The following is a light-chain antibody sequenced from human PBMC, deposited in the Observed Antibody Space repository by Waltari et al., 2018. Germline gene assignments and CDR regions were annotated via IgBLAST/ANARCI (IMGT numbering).Light chain of an antibody. CDR2: LGT. V-gene: IGKV2-28*01. CDR3: MQTLQSPVT. CDR1: QSLLHTNGFHY. J-gene: IGKJ5*01. Sequence: DIVMTQSPLSLPVTPGEPASISCRSSQSLLHTNGFHYLEWYLQRPGQSPQLLIYLGTNRASGVPDRCSGSRSGTDFTLKISSVEAEDVGVYYCMQTLQSPVTFGQGTRLEIK.